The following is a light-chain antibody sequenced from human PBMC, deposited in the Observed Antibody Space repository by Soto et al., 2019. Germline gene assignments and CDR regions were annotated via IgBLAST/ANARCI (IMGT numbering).Light chain of an antibody. CDR3: QQYNRYSTWT. V-gene: IGKV1-5*01. CDR2: DAS. CDR1: QSISRW. J-gene: IGKJ1*01. Sequence: DIQVTQSPSTLSASVGDRVTITCRASQSISRWLAWYQQKPGKAPKVLIWDASSLQRGVPSRFSGSGSGTEFTLTISSLQPDDFATYYCQQYNRYSTWTFGLGTKVDIK.